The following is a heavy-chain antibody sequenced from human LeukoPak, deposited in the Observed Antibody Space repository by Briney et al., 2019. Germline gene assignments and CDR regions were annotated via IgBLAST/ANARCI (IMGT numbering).Heavy chain of an antibody. V-gene: IGHV3-23*01. CDR1: GLTFSSYA. D-gene: IGHD6-13*01. CDR2: ISGSGGST. Sequence: GGSLRLSCAASGLTFSSYAMSWVRQAPGKGLEWVSAISGSGGSTYYADSVKGRFTISRDNSKNTLYLQMNSLRAEDTAVYYCAKGREQLVLDYYYYMDVWGKGTTVTVSS. CDR3: AKGREQLVLDYYYYMDV. J-gene: IGHJ6*03.